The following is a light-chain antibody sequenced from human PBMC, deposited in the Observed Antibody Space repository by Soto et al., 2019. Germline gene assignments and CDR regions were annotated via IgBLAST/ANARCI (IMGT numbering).Light chain of an antibody. CDR1: SSDVGSYNL. Sequence: QSVLTQPASVSGSPGQSLTISCTGTSSDVGSYNLVSWYQQHPGKAPKLMIYEVSKRPSGVPDRFSGSKSGNTASLTVSGLQAEDEADYYCSSYAGSNVVFGGGTKVTVL. CDR3: SSYAGSNVV. V-gene: IGLV2-8*01. CDR2: EVS. J-gene: IGLJ2*01.